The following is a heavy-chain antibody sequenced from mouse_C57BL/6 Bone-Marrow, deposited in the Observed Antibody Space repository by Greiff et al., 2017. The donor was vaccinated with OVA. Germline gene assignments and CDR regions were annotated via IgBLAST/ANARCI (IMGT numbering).Heavy chain of an antibody. CDR3: GRESPYYDYDSWYFDV. CDR2: IRSKSSNYAT. V-gene: IGHV10-3*01. Sequence: EVKLMESGGGLVQPKGSLKLSCAASGFTFNTYAMHWVRQAPGKGLEWVARIRSKSSNYATYYADSVKDRFTISRDDSQSMLYLQMNNLKTEDTAMDYCGRESPYYDYDSWYFDVWGTGTTVTVSS. J-gene: IGHJ1*03. CDR1: GFTFNTYA. D-gene: IGHD2-4*01.